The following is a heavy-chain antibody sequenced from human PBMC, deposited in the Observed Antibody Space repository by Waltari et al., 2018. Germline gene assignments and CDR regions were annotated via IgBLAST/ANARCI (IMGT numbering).Heavy chain of an antibody. CDR3: ARLYSXXWYPIDY. Sequence: EVQLVQSGAEVKKPXESLKISCKGXGYSFXSYWIXWVRQMPGKGLEWMGIIYPGDSDXRYSPSFQGQVTXSAXKSXXXAXLQWSSLXXXDTAXYYCARLYSXXWYPIDYXGQGTLVTVXS. D-gene: IGHD6-13*01. CDR2: IYPGDSDX. V-gene: IGHV5-51*01. J-gene: IGHJ4*02. CDR1: GYSFXSYW.